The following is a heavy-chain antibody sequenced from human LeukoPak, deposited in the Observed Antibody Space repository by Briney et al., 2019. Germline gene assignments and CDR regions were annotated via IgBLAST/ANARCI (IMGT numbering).Heavy chain of an antibody. V-gene: IGHV3-9*01. CDR2: ISWNSGSI. Sequence: GGSLRLSCAASGFTFDDYAMRWVRQAPGKGLEWVSGISWNSGSIGYADSVKGRFTISRDNAKNSLYLQMNSLRAEDTALYYCAKEGYCSGGSCFTIRNVFDYWGQGTLVTVSS. CDR3: AKEGYCSGGSCFTIRNVFDY. J-gene: IGHJ4*02. CDR1: GFTFDDYA. D-gene: IGHD2-15*01.